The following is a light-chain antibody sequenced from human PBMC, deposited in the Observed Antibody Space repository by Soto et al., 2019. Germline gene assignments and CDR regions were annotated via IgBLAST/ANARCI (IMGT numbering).Light chain of an antibody. Sequence: EIVLTQSPGTLSLSPGERATLSCRASQSIRNFLAWYQQKPGQAPRLLIYDASNRATGIPPRFSGSGSGTDFTLTISSLEPEDIAVYYCQQRSNWRVTFGGGTKVDI. CDR1: QSIRNF. CDR2: DAS. CDR3: QQRSNWRVT. J-gene: IGKJ4*01. V-gene: IGKV3-11*01.